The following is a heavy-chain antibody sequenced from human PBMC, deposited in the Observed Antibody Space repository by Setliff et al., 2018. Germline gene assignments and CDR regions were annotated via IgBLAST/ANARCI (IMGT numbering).Heavy chain of an antibody. V-gene: IGHV3-33*03. J-gene: IGHJ4*02. D-gene: IGHD3-3*01. Sequence: GGSLRLSCVVSGFTFSRYWMSWVRQAPGKGLEWVAVIWYDGSNKYYADSVKGRFTISRDNAKNSLYLQMNSLRAEDTAVYYCAAARITIFGVVTPLDYWGQGTLVTVSS. CDR1: GFTFSRYW. CDR2: IWYDGSNK. CDR3: AAARITIFGVVTPLDY.